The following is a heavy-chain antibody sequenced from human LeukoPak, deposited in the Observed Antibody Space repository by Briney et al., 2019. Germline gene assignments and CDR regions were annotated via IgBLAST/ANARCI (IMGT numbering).Heavy chain of an antibody. J-gene: IGHJ4*02. D-gene: IGHD6-6*01. V-gene: IGHV3-74*01. CDR2: INSDGSST. CDR1: GFTFSSYW. Sequence: GGSLRLSCAASGFTFSSYWMHWVRQAPGKGLVWVSRINSDGSSTSYADSVKGRFTTSRDNAKNTLYLQMNSLRAEDTAVYYCASIAARLCGDYWGQGTLVTVSS. CDR3: ASIAARLCGDY.